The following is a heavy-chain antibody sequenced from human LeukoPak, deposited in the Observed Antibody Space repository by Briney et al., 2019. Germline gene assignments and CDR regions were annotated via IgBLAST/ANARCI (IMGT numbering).Heavy chain of an antibody. D-gene: IGHD2-2*01. CDR2: IYYTGTT. CDR3: ARFSSDCSTASCYLTY. CDR1: GGSLSSHY. V-gene: IGHV4-59*11. Sequence: SETLSLTRTVSGGSLSSHYWSWIRQPPGKGLELIGHIYYTGTTYYNPSLNSRVTISLDTSRNQFSLRLTSVTAADTAAYYCARFSSDCSTASCYLTYWGQGTLVTVSS. J-gene: IGHJ4*02.